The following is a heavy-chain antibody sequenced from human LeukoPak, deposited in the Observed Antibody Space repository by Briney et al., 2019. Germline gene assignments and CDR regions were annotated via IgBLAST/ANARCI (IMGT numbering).Heavy chain of an antibody. Sequence: ASVKVSCKASGGTFSSYAISWVRQAPGQGLEWMGGIIPIFGTANYAQKFQGRVTITTDESTSTAYMELSSLRFEDTAVYYCASSLSDYYGSGSYYHFDYWGQGTLVTVSS. D-gene: IGHD3-10*01. J-gene: IGHJ4*02. CDR1: GGTFSSYA. CDR2: IIPIFGTA. CDR3: ASSLSDYYGSGSYYHFDY. V-gene: IGHV1-69*05.